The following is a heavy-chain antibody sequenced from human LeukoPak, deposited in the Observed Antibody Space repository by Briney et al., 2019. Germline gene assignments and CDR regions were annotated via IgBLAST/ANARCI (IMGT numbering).Heavy chain of an antibody. CDR3: AREVRLAVAAGGDY. D-gene: IGHD6-19*01. CDR1: GGSISSSSYY. V-gene: IGHV4-39*07. CDR2: IYYSGST. J-gene: IGHJ4*02. Sequence: PSETLSLTCTVSGGSISSSSYYWGWIRQPPGKGLEWIGSIYYSGSTYYNPSLKSRVTISVDTSKNQFSLKLSSVTAADTAVYYCAREVRLAVAAGGDYWGQGTLVTVSS.